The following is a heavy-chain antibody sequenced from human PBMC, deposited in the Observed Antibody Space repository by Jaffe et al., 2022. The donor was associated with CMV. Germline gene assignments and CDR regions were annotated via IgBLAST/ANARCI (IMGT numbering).Heavy chain of an antibody. CDR2: IYYSGST. Sequence: QLQLQESGPGLVKPSETLSLTCTVSGGSISSSSYYWGWIRQPPGKGLEWIGSIYYSGSTYYNPSLKSRVTISVDTSKNQFSLKLSSVTAADTAVYYCARHGRRRFGELWPDYWGQGTLVTVSS. CDR1: GGSISSSSYY. D-gene: IGHD3-10*01. V-gene: IGHV4-39*01. J-gene: IGHJ4*02. CDR3: ARHGRRRFGELWPDY.